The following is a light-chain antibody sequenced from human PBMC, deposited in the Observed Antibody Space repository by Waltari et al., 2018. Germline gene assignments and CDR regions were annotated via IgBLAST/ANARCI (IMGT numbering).Light chain of an antibody. CDR2: DAS. Sequence: DTQMTQSPSSLSASVGDRVTITCQASQDISHFLNWYQQKPGTAPKLLITDASTLQTGVPSRFRGNRSGTQFAFTVNGLQSEDVATYFCQQYDNLPLTFGGGSKV. CDR1: QDISHF. V-gene: IGKV1-33*01. J-gene: IGKJ4*01. CDR3: QQYDNLPLT.